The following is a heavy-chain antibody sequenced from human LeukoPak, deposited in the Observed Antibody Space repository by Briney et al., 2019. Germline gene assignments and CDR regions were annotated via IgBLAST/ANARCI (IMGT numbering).Heavy chain of an antibody. V-gene: IGHV1-69*01. D-gene: IGHD6-13*01. CDR1: GGTFSSYA. CDR2: IIPIFGTA. Sequence: SVTVSCKASGGTFSSYAISWVRQAPGQGLEWMGGIIPIFGTANYAQKFQGRVTITADESTSTAYMELSSLRSEDTAVYYCARHRIAAAGMEYFQHWGQGTLVTVSS. J-gene: IGHJ1*01. CDR3: ARHRIAAAGMEYFQH.